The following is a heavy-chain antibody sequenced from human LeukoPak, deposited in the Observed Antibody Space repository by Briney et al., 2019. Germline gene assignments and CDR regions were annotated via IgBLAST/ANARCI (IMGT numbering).Heavy chain of an antibody. V-gene: IGHV4-59*08. J-gene: IGHJ4*02. Sequence: SETLSLTCTVSGGSISNYYWSWIRQPPGKGLEWIGYIYYSGSTNYNPSLKSRVTISVDTSKNQFSLKLSSVTAADTAVYYCASGDYGGNSVDYWGQGTLVTVSS. CDR2: IYYSGST. CDR1: GGSISNYY. D-gene: IGHD4-23*01. CDR3: ASGDYGGNSVDY.